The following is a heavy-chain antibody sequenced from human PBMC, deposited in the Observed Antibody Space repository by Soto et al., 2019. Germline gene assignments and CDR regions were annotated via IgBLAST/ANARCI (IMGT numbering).Heavy chain of an antibody. CDR3: ARVNRDQWLDTYYFDY. V-gene: IGHV1-3*01. CDR2: INAGNGNT. J-gene: IGHJ4*02. Sequence: ASVKVSCKASGYTFTSYAMHWVRQAPGQRLEWMGWINAGNGNTKYSQKFQGRVTITRDTSASTAYMELSSLRSEDTAVYYCARVNRDQWLDTYYFDYWGQGTLVTVSS. D-gene: IGHD6-19*01. CDR1: GYTFTSYA.